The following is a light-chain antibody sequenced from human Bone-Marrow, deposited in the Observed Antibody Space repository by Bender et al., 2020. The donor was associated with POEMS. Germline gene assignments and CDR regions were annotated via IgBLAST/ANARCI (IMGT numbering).Light chain of an antibody. J-gene: IGLJ3*02. CDR3: AVWDDSLNGLV. V-gene: IGLV1-44*01. Sequence: QSVLTQPPSASGTPGQRVTISCSGGSSNIGAHAVNWYQHLPGTAPKLLIYSSHRRPSEVPDRFSGSRSGTSASLAISGLQSEDEAYYYCAVWDDSLNGLVFGGGTKLTVL. CDR1: SSNIGAHA. CDR2: SSH.